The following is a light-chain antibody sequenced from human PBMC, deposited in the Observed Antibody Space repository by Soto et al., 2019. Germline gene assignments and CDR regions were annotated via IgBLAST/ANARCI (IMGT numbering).Light chain of an antibody. V-gene: IGKV3-11*01. CDR1: QSVSNY. CDR3: QHRVNGPT. CDR2: DVS. Sequence: EIVLTQSPATLSLSPGERATLSCRAGQSVSNYLGWYQQKSGPAPRLLISDVSNRATGIPDRFSGSGSRTDFTLTISSLEPEDFAVYYCQHRVNGPTFGGGTKVEIK. J-gene: IGKJ4*01.